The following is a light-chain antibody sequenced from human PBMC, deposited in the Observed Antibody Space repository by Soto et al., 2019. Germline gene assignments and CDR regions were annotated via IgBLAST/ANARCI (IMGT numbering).Light chain of an antibody. Sequence: EIVMTPSPAYLSLSLGERVTLSCTTSQSVSIYLAWYQQIPGQAPRLLIHGASTGAIGVPDRFSGSGSGTDFTLTISTLQSEDSAVYYCHQYKNWPWTFGQGSKVDIK. CDR3: HQYKNWPWT. V-gene: IGKV3-15*01. CDR1: QSVSIY. J-gene: IGKJ1*01. CDR2: GAS.